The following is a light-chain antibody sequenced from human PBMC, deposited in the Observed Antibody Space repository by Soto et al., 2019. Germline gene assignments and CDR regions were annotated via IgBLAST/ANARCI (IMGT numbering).Light chain of an antibody. Sequence: EIVLTQSQGTLYLSPGERATLSCRASQSVSDSSLAWYHQKPGQAPRLLIYGASRRATGIPDTFSGSGSGTDFTLTISRLEPEDFAVYYCQLYGDSPMYTFGQGTKLEIK. CDR2: GAS. CDR3: QLYGDSPMYT. J-gene: IGKJ2*01. CDR1: QSVSDSS. V-gene: IGKV3-20*01.